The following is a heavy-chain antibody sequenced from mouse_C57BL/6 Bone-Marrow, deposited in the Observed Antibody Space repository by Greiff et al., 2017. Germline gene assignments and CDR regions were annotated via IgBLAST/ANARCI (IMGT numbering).Heavy chain of an antibody. CDR2: IHPNSGST. CDR3: ARGGSTMAFYYYAMDY. CDR1: GYTFTSYW. J-gene: IGHJ4*01. Sequence: QVQLKQPGAELVKPGASVKLSCKASGYTFTSYWMHWVKQRPGQGLEWIGMIHPNSGSTNDNEKFKSKATLTVDKSSSTAYMQLSSLTSEDSAVYYCARGGSTMAFYYYAMDYWGQGTSVTVSS. D-gene: IGHD2-1*01. V-gene: IGHV1-64*01.